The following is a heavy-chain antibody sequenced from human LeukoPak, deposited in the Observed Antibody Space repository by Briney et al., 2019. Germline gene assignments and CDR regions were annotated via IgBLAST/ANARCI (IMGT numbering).Heavy chain of an antibody. J-gene: IGHJ4*02. D-gene: IGHD3-10*01. CDR1: GFTFSSYA. V-gene: IGHV3-30*04. CDR3: ARDYGSGSYYFGY. Sequence: GGSLRLSCAASGFTFSSYAMHWVRQAPGKGLEWVAVISYDGSNKYYADSVKGRFTISRDNSKNTLYLQMNSLRAEDTAVYYCARDYGSGSYYFGYWGQGTLVTVSS. CDR2: ISYDGSNK.